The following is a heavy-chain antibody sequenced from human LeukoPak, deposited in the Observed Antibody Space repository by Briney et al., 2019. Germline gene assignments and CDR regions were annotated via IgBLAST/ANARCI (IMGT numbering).Heavy chain of an antibody. Sequence: PSETLSLTCAVYGGSFSGYYWSWIRRPPGKGLEWIGGINHSGSTNYDPSLKSRVTISVDTSKNQFSLKLSSVTAADTAVYYCARGSGRGFSYYYYGMDVWGQGTTVTVSS. V-gene: IGHV4-34*01. CDR2: INHSGST. CDR3: ARGSGRGFSYYYYGMDV. CDR1: GGSFSGYY. J-gene: IGHJ6*02. D-gene: IGHD3-10*01.